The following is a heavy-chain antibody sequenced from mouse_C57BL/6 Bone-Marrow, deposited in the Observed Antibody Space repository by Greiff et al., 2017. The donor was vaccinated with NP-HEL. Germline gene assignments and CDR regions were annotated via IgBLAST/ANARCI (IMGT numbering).Heavy chain of an antibody. Sequence: VQLQQPGAELVKPGASVKMSCKASGYTFTIYWITWVKQRPGQGLEWIGDIYPGSGSTNYHEKFKSKATMTVDTSTITAYMQLSSLTSEDSAVYYCARKYYGYGGAYWGQGTLVTVSA. CDR1: GYTFTIYW. V-gene: IGHV1-55*01. CDR3: ARKYYGYGGAY. CDR2: IYPGSGST. D-gene: IGHD2-2*01. J-gene: IGHJ3*01.